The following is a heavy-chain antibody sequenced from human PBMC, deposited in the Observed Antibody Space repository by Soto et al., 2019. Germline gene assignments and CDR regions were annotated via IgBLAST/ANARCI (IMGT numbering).Heavy chain of an antibody. D-gene: IGHD6-19*01. Sequence: QVQLVESGGGVVQPGRSLRLSCAASGFTFSSYAMHWVRQGPGKGLEWVAVISYDGSNKYYADSVKGRFTISRDNSKNTLYLQMNSLRAEDTAVYYCARDKSPYSSGWHNRHFDYWGQGTLVTVSS. CDR1: GFTFSSYA. V-gene: IGHV3-30-3*01. CDR3: ARDKSPYSSGWHNRHFDY. J-gene: IGHJ4*02. CDR2: ISYDGSNK.